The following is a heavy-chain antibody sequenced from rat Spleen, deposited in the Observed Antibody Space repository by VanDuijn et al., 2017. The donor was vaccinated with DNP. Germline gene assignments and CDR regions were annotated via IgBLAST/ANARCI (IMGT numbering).Heavy chain of an antibody. Sequence: EVQLVETGGGLVQSGRSLKLSCIASGFTFSSYWMFWVRQAPTKGLEWVAYIGSPAYAPYYADSVKGRFTISRDNAKSTLYLQMNTLRSEDMATYYCVRWNSGHFDYWGQGVMVTVSS. CDR2: IGSPAYAP. CDR3: VRWNSGHFDY. V-gene: IGHV5-58*01. CDR1: GFTFSSYW. J-gene: IGHJ2*01. D-gene: IGHD4-3*01.